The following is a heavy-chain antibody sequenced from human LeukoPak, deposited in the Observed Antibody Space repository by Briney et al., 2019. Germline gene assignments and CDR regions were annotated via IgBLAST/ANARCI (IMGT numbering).Heavy chain of an antibody. CDR2: IYPGDSDA. Sequence: GESLKISCKGSGYIFTTAWIGWVRQMPGKGPEFMGTIYPGDSDAKYSPSFQGQVTISADKSIKTAYLQWSSLKASDTAVYYCARGATIFPNNWFDPWGQGTLVTVSS. J-gene: IGHJ5*02. D-gene: IGHD3-9*01. CDR3: ARGATIFPNNWFDP. V-gene: IGHV5-51*01. CDR1: GYIFTTAW.